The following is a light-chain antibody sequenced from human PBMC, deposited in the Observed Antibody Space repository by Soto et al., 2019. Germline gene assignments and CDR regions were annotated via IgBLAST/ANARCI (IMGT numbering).Light chain of an antibody. CDR3: QQYDGSPRT. J-gene: IGKJ1*01. V-gene: IGKV3-20*01. Sequence: EIVLTQSPGTLSFSPGERATLSCRASQGLTSSYLAWYQQKPGQAPRLLIYGASSRATGIPDRFTGSGSGTDFTLTISRLEPEDFAVYYCQQYDGSPRTFGQGTKVDIK. CDR2: GAS. CDR1: QGLTSSY.